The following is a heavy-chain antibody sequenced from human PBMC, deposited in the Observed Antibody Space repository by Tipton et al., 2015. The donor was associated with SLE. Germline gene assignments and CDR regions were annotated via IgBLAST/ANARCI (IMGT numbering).Heavy chain of an antibody. CDR1: GGSISSGGYY. J-gene: IGHJ4*02. Sequence: TLSLTCTVSGGSISSGGYYWSWIRQLPGKGLEWIGYIYYSGSTNYNPSLKSRVTISVDMSKNQFSLKLSSVTAADTAVYYCAREGNYYDSSGPIDYFDYWGQGTLVTVSS. V-gene: IGHV4-61*08. D-gene: IGHD3-22*01. CDR3: AREGNYYDSSGPIDYFDY. CDR2: IYYSGST.